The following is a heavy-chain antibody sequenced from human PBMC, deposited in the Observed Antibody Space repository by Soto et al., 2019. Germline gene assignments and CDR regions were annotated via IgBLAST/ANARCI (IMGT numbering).Heavy chain of an antibody. D-gene: IGHD2-21*01. CDR1: GPTFRSYC. J-gene: IGHJ4*02. Sequence: GGSIRLSCAASGPTFRSYCIHWVRQAPGKVLVWVTRINNEGSVAMYVDNVKDRLTITRDNAKNTLYLHMYSLRAEDTAVYYCVRDMQLWRLDSWGQGT. CDR2: INNEGSVA. CDR3: VRDMQLWRLDS. V-gene: IGHV3-74*03.